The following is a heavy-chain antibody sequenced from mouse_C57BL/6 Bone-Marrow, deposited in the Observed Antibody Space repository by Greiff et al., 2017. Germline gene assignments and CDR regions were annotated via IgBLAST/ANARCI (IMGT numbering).Heavy chain of an antibody. Sequence: EVQRVESGGGLVKPGGSLKLSCAASGFTFSSYAMSWVRQTPEKRLEWVATISDGGSYTYYPDNVKGRFTISRDNAKNNLYLQMSHLKSEDTAMYYCARELGRDFDYWGQGTTLTVSS. D-gene: IGHD4-1*01. J-gene: IGHJ2*01. CDR2: ISDGGSYT. CDR1: GFTFSSYA. V-gene: IGHV5-4*01. CDR3: ARELGRDFDY.